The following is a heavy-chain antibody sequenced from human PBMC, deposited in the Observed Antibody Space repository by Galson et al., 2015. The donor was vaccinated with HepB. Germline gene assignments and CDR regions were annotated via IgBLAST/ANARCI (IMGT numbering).Heavy chain of an antibody. CDR1: GDSISSDSW. CDR3: ARAKEVRGYFDY. V-gene: IGHV4-4*02. D-gene: IGHD3-10*01. Sequence: SEPLSLTCAVSGDSISSDSWWSWVRTPPGEGLEWIGEIYHSAGNNYRQSLKSRVTISVDKSKNLFSLKRTFVTAADTAVYYCARAKEVRGYFDYWGQGTLVTVSS. CDR2: IYHSAGN. J-gene: IGHJ4*02.